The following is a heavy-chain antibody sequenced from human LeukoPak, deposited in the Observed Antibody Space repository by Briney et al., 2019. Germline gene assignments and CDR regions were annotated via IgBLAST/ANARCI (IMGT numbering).Heavy chain of an antibody. CDR1: GYSFTSYW. CDR2: IYPSDSDT. V-gene: IGHV5-51*01. J-gene: IGHJ4*02. D-gene: IGHD3-3*01. CDR3: ARRGRVAEYFDY. Sequence: GESLKISCQGSGYSFTSYWIAWMRQMLGKGLEWMGIIYPSDSDTRYSPSFQGQVTISADKSISTAYLQWSSLKASDTAIYYCARRGRVAEYFDYWGQGTLVTVSS.